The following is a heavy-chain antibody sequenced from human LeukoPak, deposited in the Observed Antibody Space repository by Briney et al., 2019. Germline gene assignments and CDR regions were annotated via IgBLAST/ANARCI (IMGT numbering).Heavy chain of an antibody. V-gene: IGHV4-38-2*02. Sequence: SETLSLTCTVSGYSISSGYYWGWIRQPPGKGLEWIGSIYHSGSTYYNPSLKSRVTISVDTSKNQFSLKLSSVTAADTAVYYCARDRTPSDYWGQGTLVTVSS. CDR1: GYSISSGYY. J-gene: IGHJ4*02. CDR2: IYHSGST. CDR3: ARDRTPSDY.